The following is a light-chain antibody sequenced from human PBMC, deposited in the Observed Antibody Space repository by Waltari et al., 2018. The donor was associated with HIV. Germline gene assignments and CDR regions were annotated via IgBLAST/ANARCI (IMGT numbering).Light chain of an antibody. CDR3: CSYAGGDTLV. V-gene: IGLV2-8*01. J-gene: IGLJ3*02. CDR1: SNDIGTYNF. Sequence: QSALTQPPSASGSPGQSVAISCTGSSNDIGTYNFVSWYQHHPGKAPKLLIYDVTRRPPGIPDRFSGTKSGYTASLTISGLQAEDEADYFCCSYAGGDTLVFGGGTKLTVL. CDR2: DVT.